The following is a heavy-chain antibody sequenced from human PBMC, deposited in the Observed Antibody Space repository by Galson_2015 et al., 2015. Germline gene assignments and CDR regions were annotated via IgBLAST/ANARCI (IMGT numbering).Heavy chain of an antibody. CDR2: INPSGGST. V-gene: IGHV1-46*01. D-gene: IGHD2-21*02. Sequence: SVKVSCKASGYTFTSYYMHWVRQAPGQGLEWMGIINPSGGSTSYAQKFQGRVTMTRDTSTSTVYMELSSLRSGDTAVYYCARGTCGDCYNDAFDIWGQGTMVTVSS. J-gene: IGHJ3*02. CDR1: GYTFTSYY. CDR3: ARGTCGDCYNDAFDI.